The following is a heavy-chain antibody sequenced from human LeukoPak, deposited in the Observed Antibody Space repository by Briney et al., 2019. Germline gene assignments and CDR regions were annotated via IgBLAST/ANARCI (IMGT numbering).Heavy chain of an antibody. D-gene: IGHD4-17*01. CDR2: INGNGGRK. Sequence: GGSLRLSCAASGFTFDDYGMSWVRQGPGKGLEWVSGINGNGGRKGYADSVKGRFTISRDNAKNSLYLQMNSLRAEDTAVYYCARSTTHPYYNYMDVWGKGTTVTLSS. CDR1: GFTFDDYG. V-gene: IGHV3-20*04. CDR3: ARSTTHPYYNYMDV. J-gene: IGHJ6*03.